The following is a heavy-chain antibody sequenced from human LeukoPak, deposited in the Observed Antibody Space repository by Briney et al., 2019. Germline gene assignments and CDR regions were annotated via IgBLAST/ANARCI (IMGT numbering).Heavy chain of an antibody. CDR3: ARAYFYDSSGYPVAFDI. D-gene: IGHD3-22*01. CDR1: GFTVSSNY. V-gene: IGHV3-53*01. Sequence: PGGSLRLSCAASGFTVSSNYMSWVRQAPGKGLEWVSVIYSGGSTYYADSVKGRFTISRDNSKNTLYLQMNSLRAEDTAVYYCARAYFYDSSGYPVAFDIWGQGTMVTVSS. CDR2: IYSGGST. J-gene: IGHJ3*02.